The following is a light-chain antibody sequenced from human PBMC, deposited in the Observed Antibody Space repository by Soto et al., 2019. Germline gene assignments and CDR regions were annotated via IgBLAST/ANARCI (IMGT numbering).Light chain of an antibody. Sequence: EIVMTQSPATLSVSPGESATLSCRASQSVSGNLAWYQQKPGQAPRLLIYGASTRATGIQARFSGSGSGTEFTLTIRSLQSEDFAVYYCQQYNNLLITVGQGTRLEIK. V-gene: IGKV3-15*01. CDR1: QSVSGN. CDR3: QQYNNLLIT. CDR2: GAS. J-gene: IGKJ5*01.